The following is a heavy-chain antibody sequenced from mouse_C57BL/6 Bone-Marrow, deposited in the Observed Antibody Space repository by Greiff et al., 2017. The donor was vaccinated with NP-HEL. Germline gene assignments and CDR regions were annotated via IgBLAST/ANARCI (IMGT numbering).Heavy chain of an antibody. CDR2: FHPYNDDT. J-gene: IGHJ3*01. CDR3: ARLYGSSYGWFAY. D-gene: IGHD1-1*01. V-gene: IGHV1-47*01. Sequence: QVQLQQSGAELVKPGASVKMSCTASGYTFTTYPIEWMKQTHGKSLEWIGNFHPYNDDTKYNEKFKGKATLTVAKSSSTVYLEHSRLTSDDSAVYYCARLYGSSYGWFAYWGQGTLVTVSA. CDR1: GYTFTTYP.